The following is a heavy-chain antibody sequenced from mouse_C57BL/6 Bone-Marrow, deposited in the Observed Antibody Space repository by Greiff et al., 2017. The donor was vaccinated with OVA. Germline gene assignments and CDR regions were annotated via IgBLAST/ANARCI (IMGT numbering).Heavy chain of an antibody. D-gene: IGHD2-5*01. CDR3: ARDSNCSYYFDY. CDR2: INPSSGYT. V-gene: IGHV1-4*01. Sequence: VQLQQSGAELARPGASVKMSCKASGYTFTSYTMHWVKQRPGQGLEWIGYINPSSGYTKYNQKFKDKATLTADKSSSTAYMQLSSLTSEDSAVYYCARDSNCSYYFDYWGQGTTLTVSS. CDR1: GYTFTSYT. J-gene: IGHJ2*01.